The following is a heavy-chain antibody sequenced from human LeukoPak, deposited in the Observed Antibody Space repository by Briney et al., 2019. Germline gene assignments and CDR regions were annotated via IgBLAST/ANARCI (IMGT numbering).Heavy chain of an antibody. J-gene: IGHJ2*01. V-gene: IGHV4-38-2*02. Sequence: SETLSLTCTVSGYSISSGYYWGWIRQPPGKGLEWIGSIYHSGSTYYNPSLKSRVTISVDTSKNQFSLKLSSVTAADTAVYYCARILGIIAAAATYWYFDLWGRGTLVTVSS. D-gene: IGHD6-13*01. CDR1: GYSISSGYY. CDR3: ARILGIIAAAATYWYFDL. CDR2: IYHSGST.